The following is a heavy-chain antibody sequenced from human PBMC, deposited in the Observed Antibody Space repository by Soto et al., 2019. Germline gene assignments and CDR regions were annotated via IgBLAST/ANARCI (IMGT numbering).Heavy chain of an antibody. Sequence: SETLSLTCTVSGGSINSGGYSWTWIRQPPGKGLEWIGFIYHTGTTYYNPSLKSRVTISVDTSKNQFSLKLSSVTAADTAVYYCARGGYYYGSGSYYNSNNFDYWGQGTLVTVSS. J-gene: IGHJ4*02. CDR1: GGSINSGGYS. V-gene: IGHV4-30-2*01. D-gene: IGHD3-10*01. CDR2: IYHTGTT. CDR3: ARGGYYYGSGSYYNSNNFDY.